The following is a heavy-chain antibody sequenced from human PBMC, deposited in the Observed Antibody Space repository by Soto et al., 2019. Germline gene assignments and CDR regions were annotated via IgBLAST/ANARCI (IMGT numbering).Heavy chain of an antibody. V-gene: IGHV3-21*01. CDR3: ARDDYSFDSSLDI. CDR1: GFTFSSYS. CDR2: ISSSSSYI. J-gene: IGHJ3*02. Sequence: SGGSLRLSCAASGFTFSSYSMNWVRQAPGKGLEWVSSISSSSSYIYYADSVKGRFTISRDNAKNSLYLQMNSLRAEDTAVYYCARDDYSFDSSLDIWGQGTMVTVSS. D-gene: IGHD3-22*01.